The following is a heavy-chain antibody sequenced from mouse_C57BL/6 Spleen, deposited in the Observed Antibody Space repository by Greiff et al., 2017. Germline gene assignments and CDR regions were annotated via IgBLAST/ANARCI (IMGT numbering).Heavy chain of an antibody. Sequence: QVQLQQPGAELVKPGASVKLSCKASGYTFTSYWMQWVNQRPGQGLEWIGEIDPSDSYTNYNQKFKGKATLTVDTSSSTTYMQLSSLTSEDSAVYYGARSRSNYVDAMDYWGQGTSVTVSS. J-gene: IGHJ4*01. CDR1: GYTFTSYW. CDR2: IDPSDSYT. V-gene: IGHV1-50*01. D-gene: IGHD2-5*01. CDR3: ARSRSNYVDAMDY.